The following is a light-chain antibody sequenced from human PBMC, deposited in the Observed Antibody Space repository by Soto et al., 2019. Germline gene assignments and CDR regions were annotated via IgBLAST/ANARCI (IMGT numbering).Light chain of an antibody. CDR2: DAS. Sequence: EILMTQSPATLSLSRGERATLSCRASQSISSNLAWYQQKPGQAPRLLIDDASTRAAGIPARFNGGGSGTEFTLTISSLQSEDFALYYCQQFHNWPLSFGGGTKVDIK. CDR1: QSISSN. V-gene: IGKV3-15*01. J-gene: IGKJ4*01. CDR3: QQFHNWPLS.